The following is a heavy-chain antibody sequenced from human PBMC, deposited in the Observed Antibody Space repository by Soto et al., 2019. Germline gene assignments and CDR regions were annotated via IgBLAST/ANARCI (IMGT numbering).Heavy chain of an antibody. CDR3: AREGYDSSGYSSGDNWFDP. J-gene: IGHJ5*02. Sequence: PSETLSLTCAVYGGSFSGYYWSWIRQPPGKGLEWIGEINHSGSTNYNPSLKSRVTISVGTSKNQFSLKLSSVTAADTAVYYCAREGYDSSGYSSGDNWFDPWGQGTLVTVSS. CDR2: INHSGST. V-gene: IGHV4-34*01. CDR1: GGSFSGYY. D-gene: IGHD3-22*01.